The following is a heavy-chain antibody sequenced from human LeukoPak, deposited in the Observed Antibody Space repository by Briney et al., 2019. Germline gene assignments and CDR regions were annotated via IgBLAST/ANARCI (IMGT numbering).Heavy chain of an antibody. CDR3: ARDSNLPRKTLVTSHLEY. V-gene: IGHV3-21*04. CDR1: GFTLSSYG. J-gene: IGHJ4*02. D-gene: IGHD2-2*01. Sequence: GGSLRLSCAASGFTLSSYGMNWVRQAPGKGLEWVSFISSSSSYIYYADSVKGRFSISRDNAKNSLYPQMNSLRAEDTALYYCARDSNLPRKTLVTSHLEYWGQGTLVTVSS. CDR2: ISSSSSYI.